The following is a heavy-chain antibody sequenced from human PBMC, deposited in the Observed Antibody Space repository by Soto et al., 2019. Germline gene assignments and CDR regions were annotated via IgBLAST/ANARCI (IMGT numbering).Heavy chain of an antibody. CDR3: ARVHIAARDY. CDR2: ISSISTYI. J-gene: IGHJ4*02. V-gene: IGHV3-21*01. Sequence: EVQLVESGGGLVKPGGSLRLSCAVSGFTFSAYTMSWVRQPPGKGLEWVATISSISTYIKYADSVKGRFTISRDNASNSLYLQMDSLRVEETAVYYCARVHIAARDYWGQGTLVTVSS. D-gene: IGHD6-6*01. CDR1: GFTFSAYT.